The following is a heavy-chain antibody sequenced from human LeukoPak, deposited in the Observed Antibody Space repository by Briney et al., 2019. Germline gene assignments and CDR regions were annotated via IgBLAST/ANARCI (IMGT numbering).Heavy chain of an antibody. D-gene: IGHD6-6*01. CDR3: ARVPLPVIAARPGKWFDP. Sequence: SETLSLTCAVYGGSFSGYYWSWLRQPPGKGLEWIGEINHSGSTNYNPSLKSRVTISVDTSKNQFSLKLGSVTAADTAVYYWARVPLPVIAARPGKWFDPWGQGTLASVSS. J-gene: IGHJ5*02. CDR1: GGSFSGYY. V-gene: IGHV4-34*01. CDR2: INHSGST.